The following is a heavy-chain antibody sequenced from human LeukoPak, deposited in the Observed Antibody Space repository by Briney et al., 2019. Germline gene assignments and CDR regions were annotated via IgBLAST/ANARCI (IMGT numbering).Heavy chain of an antibody. J-gene: IGHJ5*02. V-gene: IGHV4-34*01. D-gene: IGHD2-21*02. CDR3: ARAVAAINWFDP. CDR2: INHSGST. Sequence: TPSETLSLTCAVYGGSFSGYYWSWIRQPPGKGLEWIGEINHSGSTNYNPSLKSRVTISVDTSKNQFSLKLSSVTAADTAVYYCARAVAAINWFDPWGQGTLVTVSS. CDR1: GGSFSGYY.